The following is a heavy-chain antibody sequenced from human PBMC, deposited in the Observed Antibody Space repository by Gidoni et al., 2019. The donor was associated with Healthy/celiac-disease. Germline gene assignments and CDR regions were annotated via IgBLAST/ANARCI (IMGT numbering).Heavy chain of an antibody. V-gene: IGHV4-4*07. J-gene: IGHJ3*02. CDR3: ARDRGRYCSSTSCYGDIAFDI. Sequence: QVQLQESGPGLVKPSETLSLTCTVSGGSISSYYWSWIRQPAGKGLEWIGRIYTSGSTNYNPSLKSRVTMSVDTSKNQFSLKLSSVTAADTAVYYCARDRGRYCSSTSCYGDIAFDIWGQGTMVTVSS. CDR1: GGSISSYY. D-gene: IGHD2-2*01. CDR2: IYTSGST.